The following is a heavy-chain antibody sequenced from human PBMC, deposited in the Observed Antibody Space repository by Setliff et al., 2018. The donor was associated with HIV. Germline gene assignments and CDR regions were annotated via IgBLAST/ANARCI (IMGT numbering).Heavy chain of an antibody. Sequence: LRLSCAASGFTFNTYWMHWVRQAPGKGPMWISHIDNDGTSTTYADSVKGRFTVSRDNAKNTVYLQMNSLRADDTGFYYRARGDGGLDSWGQGTLVTVSS. V-gene: IGHV3-74*01. J-gene: IGHJ4*02. CDR2: IDNDGTST. CDR1: GFTFNTYW. CDR3: ARGDGGLDS. D-gene: IGHD3-3*01.